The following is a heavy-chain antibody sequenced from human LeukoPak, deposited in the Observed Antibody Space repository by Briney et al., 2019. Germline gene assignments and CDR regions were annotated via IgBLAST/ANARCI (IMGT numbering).Heavy chain of an antibody. CDR2: IIPIFGTA. CDR1: GGTFSSYA. V-gene: IGHV1-69*13. CDR3: ARGKYSSGWYYFDY. D-gene: IGHD6-19*01. J-gene: IGHJ4*02. Sequence: SAKVSCKASGGTFSSYAISWVRQAPGQGLEWMGGIIPIFGTANYAQKFQGRVTITADESTSTAYMELSSLRSEDTAVCYCARGKYSSGWYYFDYWGQGTLVTVSS.